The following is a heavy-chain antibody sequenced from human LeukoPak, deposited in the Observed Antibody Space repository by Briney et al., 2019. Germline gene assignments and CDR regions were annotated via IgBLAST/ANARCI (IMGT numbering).Heavy chain of an antibody. Sequence: GESLKISCKGSGYSFTSYWIGWVRQMPGKGLEWMGIIYPGYSDTRYSPSFQGHVPISADKSISTAYLQWSSLKASDTAMYYCARHCSSTSCPIWHWGQGTLVTVSS. J-gene: IGHJ4*02. D-gene: IGHD2-2*01. CDR3: ARHCSSTSCPIWH. CDR1: GYSFTSYW. V-gene: IGHV5-51*01. CDR2: IYPGYSDT.